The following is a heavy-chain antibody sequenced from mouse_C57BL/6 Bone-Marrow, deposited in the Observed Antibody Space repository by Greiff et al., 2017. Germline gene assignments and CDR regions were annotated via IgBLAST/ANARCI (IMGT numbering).Heavy chain of an antibody. CDR1: GYTFTDYY. V-gene: IGHV1-26*01. Sequence: EVQLQQSGPELVKPGASAKISCKASGYTFTDYYMNWVKQSHGKSLEWIGDINPNNGGTSYNQKFKGKATLTVDKSSSTAYMELRSLTSEDSAVYYCARDSYYYGSSIYYFDYWGQGTTLTVSS. CDR2: INPNNGGT. D-gene: IGHD1-1*01. CDR3: ARDSYYYGSSIYYFDY. J-gene: IGHJ2*01.